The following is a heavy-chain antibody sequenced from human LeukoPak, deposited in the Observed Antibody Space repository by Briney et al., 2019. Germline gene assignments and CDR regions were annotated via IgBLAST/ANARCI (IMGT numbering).Heavy chain of an antibody. V-gene: IGHV1-69*04. CDR2: IIPILGIA. J-gene: IGHJ4*02. CDR3: ARVKDFWSGYYFDY. Sequence: GASVKVSCKASGGTFSSYAISWVRQAPGQGLEWMGRIIPILGIANYAQKFQGRVTITADKSTSTAYMELSSLRSEDTAVYYSARVKDFWSGYYFDYWGQGTLVTVSS. CDR1: GGTFSSYA. D-gene: IGHD3-3*01.